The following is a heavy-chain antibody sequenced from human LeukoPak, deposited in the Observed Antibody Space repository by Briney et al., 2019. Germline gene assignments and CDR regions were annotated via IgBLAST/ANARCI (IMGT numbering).Heavy chain of an antibody. CDR2: IYTSGST. CDR1: GGSISSYY. Sequence: SETLSLTCTVSGGSISSYYRSWIRQPAGKGLEWIGRIYTSGSTNYNPSLKSRVTMSVDTSKNQFSLKLSSVTAADTAVYYCARESEEAGSPNTWGQGTLVTVSS. D-gene: IGHD6-19*01. CDR3: ARESEEAGSPNT. J-gene: IGHJ4*02. V-gene: IGHV4-4*07.